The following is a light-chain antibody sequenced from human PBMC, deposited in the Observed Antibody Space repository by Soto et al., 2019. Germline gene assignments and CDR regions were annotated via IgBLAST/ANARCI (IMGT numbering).Light chain of an antibody. V-gene: IGKV1-39*01. J-gene: IGKJ1*01. CDR3: QQSSSTPPWT. CDR2: AAS. Sequence: DIQMTQSPSSLSASVGDRVTITCRASQIIRNYLNWYQQKPGKAPKLLIYAASSLQSGVPSRFSGSGSGTDFTLTISRLQPADFATYYCQQSSSTPPWTFGQGTKVEIK. CDR1: QIIRNY.